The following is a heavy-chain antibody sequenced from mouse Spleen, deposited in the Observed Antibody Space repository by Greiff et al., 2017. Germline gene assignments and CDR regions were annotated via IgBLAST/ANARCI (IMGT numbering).Heavy chain of an antibody. Sequence: QVQLQQPGAELVMPGASVKLSCKASGYTFTSYWMHWVKQRPGQGLEWIGEIDPSDSYTNYNQKFKGKATLTVDKSSSTAYMQLSSLTSEDSAVYYCARGIYDGYLRDYWGQGTSVTVSS. D-gene: IGHD2-3*01. CDR2: IDPSDSYT. CDR1: GYTFTSYW. V-gene: IGHV1-69*01. CDR3: ARGIYDGYLRDY. J-gene: IGHJ4*01.